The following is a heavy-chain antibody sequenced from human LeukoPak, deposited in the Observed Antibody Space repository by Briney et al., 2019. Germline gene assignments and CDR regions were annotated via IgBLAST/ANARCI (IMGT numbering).Heavy chain of an antibody. D-gene: IGHD6-13*01. Sequence: GGSLRLSCAASGFTFSSYAMHWVRQAPGKGLEGVAVISYDGSNKYYADSMKGRFTISRDNSKNTLYLQMNSLRAEDTAVYYCARETYSSSWSAKFYYYYYMDVWGKGTTVTVSS. CDR1: GFTFSSYA. J-gene: IGHJ6*03. V-gene: IGHV3-30*04. CDR3: ARETYSSSWSAKFYYYYYMDV. CDR2: ISYDGSNK.